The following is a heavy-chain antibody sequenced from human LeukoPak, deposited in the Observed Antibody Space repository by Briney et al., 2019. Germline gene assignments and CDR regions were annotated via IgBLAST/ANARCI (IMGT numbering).Heavy chain of an antibody. D-gene: IGHD6-19*01. J-gene: IGHJ6*03. Sequence: SETLSLTCTVSGASISTSSYYWSWIRQPAGKGLEWIGRIYASGSTNYNPSLKSRVTISVDTSKNQFSLKLSSVTAADTAVYYCASGYSSGWGYYYYYMDVWGKGTTVTVSS. CDR1: GASISTSSYY. CDR2: IYASGST. CDR3: ASGYSSGWGYYYYYMDV. V-gene: IGHV4-61*02.